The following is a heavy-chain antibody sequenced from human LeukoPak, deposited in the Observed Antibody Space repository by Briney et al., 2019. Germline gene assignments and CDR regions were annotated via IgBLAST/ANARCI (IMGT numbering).Heavy chain of an antibody. V-gene: IGHV1-2*02. Sequence: GASVKVSCKASGYPFTNYYIHWVRQAPGQGLEWMGWIKPYTGSTSYAQKFQGRVTMTRDTSISTAYMDVTTLRTDDTAVYYSATMGAKTFDHWGQGTLVTVSS. CDR1: GYPFTNYY. J-gene: IGHJ4*02. D-gene: IGHD1-26*01. CDR3: ATMGAKTFDH. CDR2: IKPYTGST.